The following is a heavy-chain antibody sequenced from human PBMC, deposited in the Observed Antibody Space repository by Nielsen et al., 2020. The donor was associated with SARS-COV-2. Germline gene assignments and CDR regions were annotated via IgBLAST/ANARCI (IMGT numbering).Heavy chain of an antibody. V-gene: IGHV3-74*01. CDR2: INSDGSST. CDR1: GFTVSSNY. J-gene: IGHJ4*02. Sequence: GESLKISCAASGFTVSSNYMSWVRQAPGKGLVWVSRINSDGSSTSYADSVKGRFTISRDNAKNTLYLQMNSLRAEDTAVYYCVRGLQVPNGLAHRWGQGTLVTVSS. D-gene: IGHD3-16*01. CDR3: VRGLQVPNGLAHR.